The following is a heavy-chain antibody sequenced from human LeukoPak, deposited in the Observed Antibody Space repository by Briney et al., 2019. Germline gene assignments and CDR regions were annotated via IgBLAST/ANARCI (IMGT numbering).Heavy chain of an antibody. Sequence: GESLKISCKASGYSFTNYWIGWVCQMPGKGLEWMGIIYPGDSDTRYSPSFQGQVTISADKSINTAYLQWSSLKASDTAMYYCATEGIAVAGYFDYWGQGTLVTVSS. J-gene: IGHJ4*02. CDR1: GYSFTNYW. V-gene: IGHV5-51*01. CDR2: IYPGDSDT. CDR3: ATEGIAVAGYFDY. D-gene: IGHD6-19*01.